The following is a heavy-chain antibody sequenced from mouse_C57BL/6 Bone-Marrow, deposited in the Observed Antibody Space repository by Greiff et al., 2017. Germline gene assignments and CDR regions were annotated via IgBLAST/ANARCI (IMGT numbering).Heavy chain of an antibody. D-gene: IGHD1-1*01. Sequence: EVQLVASGGDLVKPGGSLKLSCAASGFTFSSYGMSWVRQTPDKRLEWVATISSGGSYNYYPDSVKGRFTISRDNAKHTLYLQMSSLKSEDTAMYYGARDYYSSLFAYWGQGTLVTVSA. V-gene: IGHV5-6*01. CDR1: GFTFSSYG. CDR2: ISSGGSYN. CDR3: ARDYYSSLFAY. J-gene: IGHJ3*01.